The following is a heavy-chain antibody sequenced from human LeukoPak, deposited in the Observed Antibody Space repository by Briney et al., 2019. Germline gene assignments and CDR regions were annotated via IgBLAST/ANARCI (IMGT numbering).Heavy chain of an antibody. CDR3: ARESDWNFNWFDP. Sequence: GGSLRLSCSASGFTFDNYYMNWVRQAPGKGLEWVSYISSSGSTIYYADSVKGRFTISRDNAKNSLYLQMNSLRAEDTAVYYCARESDWNFNWFDPWGQGTLVTVSS. CDR1: GFTFDNYY. J-gene: IGHJ5*02. V-gene: IGHV3-11*04. CDR2: ISSSGSTI. D-gene: IGHD1-7*01.